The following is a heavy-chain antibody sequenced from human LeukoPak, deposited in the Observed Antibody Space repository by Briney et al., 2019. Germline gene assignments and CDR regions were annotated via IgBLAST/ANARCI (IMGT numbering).Heavy chain of an antibody. V-gene: IGHV1-18*01. D-gene: IGHD6-19*01. CDR2: ISAYNGNT. CDR1: DYTFTNYG. Sequence: ASVKVSCKASDYTFTNYGITWVRQAPGQGLQWMGWISAYNGNTNYAQKFQGRVTMTRDTSISTAYMELSRLRSDDTAVYYCARSYSSGWTYHYWGQGTLVTVSS. CDR3: ARSYSSGWTYHY. J-gene: IGHJ4*02.